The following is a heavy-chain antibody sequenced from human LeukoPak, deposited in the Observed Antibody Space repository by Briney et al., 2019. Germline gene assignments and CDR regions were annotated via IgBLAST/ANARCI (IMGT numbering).Heavy chain of an antibody. CDR1: GGTFSSYA. CDR3: ARDFAAVAGGDY. CDR2: IIPILGIA. J-gene: IGHJ4*02. V-gene: IGHV1-69*04. Sequence: SVKVSCKASGGTFSSYAISWVRQAPGQGLEWMGRIIPILGIANYAQKFQGRVTITADKSTSTAYMELSSLRSEDTAVYYCARDFAAVAGGDYWGQGTLVTVSS. D-gene: IGHD6-19*01.